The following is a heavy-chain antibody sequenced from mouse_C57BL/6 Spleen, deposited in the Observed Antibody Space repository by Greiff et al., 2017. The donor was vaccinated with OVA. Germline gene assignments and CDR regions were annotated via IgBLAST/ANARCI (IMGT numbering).Heavy chain of an antibody. J-gene: IGHJ4*01. CDR2: INPSNGGT. CDR1: GYTFTSYW. D-gene: IGHD1-1*01. V-gene: IGHV1-53*01. CDR3: ARNTSVVGDVDY. Sequence: QVHVKQPGTELVKPGASVKLSCKASGYTFTSYWMHWVKQRPGQGLEWIGNINPSNGGTNYNEKFKSKATLTVDKSSSTAYMQLSSLTSEDSAVYYCARNTSVVGDVDYWGQGTSVTVSS.